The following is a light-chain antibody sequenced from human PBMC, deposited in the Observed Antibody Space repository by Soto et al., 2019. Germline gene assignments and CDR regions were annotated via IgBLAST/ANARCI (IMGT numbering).Light chain of an antibody. CDR2: RDN. CDR1: RSNIGSNT. CDR3: AAWDASHNVLSV. V-gene: IGLV1-44*01. Sequence: QSVLTQPPSVSGTPGQRVTVSCSGGRSNIGSNTVHWYQQLPGAAPKLLIYRDNQRPSGVPDRFAASKSGTSASLAISGLQSEDEGDYYCAAWDASHNVLSVFGTRTKVTVL. J-gene: IGLJ1*01.